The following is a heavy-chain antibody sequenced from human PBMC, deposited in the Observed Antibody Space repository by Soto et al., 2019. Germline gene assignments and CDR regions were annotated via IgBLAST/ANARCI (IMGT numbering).Heavy chain of an antibody. CDR3: ARAGDGSSSYFDY. V-gene: IGHV4-34*01. Sequence: SETLSLTCAVYGGSFNGYYWTWIRQPPGKGLEWIGEINHSGSTNYSPSLKSRLTTSLDTSQNQFSLKLSYVTAADTAVYYCARAGDGSSSYFDYWGQGTLVTVSS. J-gene: IGHJ4*02. D-gene: IGHD6-6*01. CDR1: GGSFNGYY. CDR2: INHSGST.